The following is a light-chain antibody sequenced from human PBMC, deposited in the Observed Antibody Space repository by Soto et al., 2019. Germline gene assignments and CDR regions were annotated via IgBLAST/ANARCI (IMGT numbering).Light chain of an antibody. J-gene: IGKJ2*01. Sequence: DVQLTQSPSFLSASVGDRVTITCRASQDISSHLAWYQQILGKGPKLLIYAASTLQSGVPSRFSGSGSGTEFTLAISSLQSEDFATYHCQQVNGYPHTFGQGTKLEIK. V-gene: IGKV1-9*01. CDR2: AAS. CDR1: QDISSH. CDR3: QQVNGYPHT.